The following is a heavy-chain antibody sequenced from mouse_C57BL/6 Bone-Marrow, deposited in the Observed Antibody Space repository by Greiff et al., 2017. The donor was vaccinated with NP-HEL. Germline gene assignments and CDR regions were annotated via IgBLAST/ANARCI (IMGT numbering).Heavy chain of an antibody. J-gene: IGHJ4*01. CDR3: AKNLYSNYVGAMDY. CDR1: GFSLTSYG. D-gene: IGHD2-5*01. V-gene: IGHV2-5*01. Sequence: QVQLKESGPGLVQPSQSLSITCTVSGFSLTSYGVHWVRQSPGKGLEWLGVIWRGGSTDYNAAFMSRLSITKDNSKSQVFFKMNSLQADDTAIYYCAKNLYSNYVGAMDYWGQGTSVTVSS. CDR2: IWRGGST.